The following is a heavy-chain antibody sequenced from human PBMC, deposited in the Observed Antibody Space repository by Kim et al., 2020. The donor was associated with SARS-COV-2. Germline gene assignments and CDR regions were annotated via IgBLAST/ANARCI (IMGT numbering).Heavy chain of an antibody. J-gene: IGHJ6*02. V-gene: IGHV3-23*01. Sequence: GGSLRLSCVASGFRFSSHAMTWVRQAPGKGLERVSIISGGGDTIYYADSVKGRFTVSRDNSKNTLYLQMNSLRAEDTALYFCAKDQSGNYYYYSGMDVWGPGTTVTVYS. CDR1: GFRFSSHA. CDR3: AKDQSGNYYYYSGMDV. D-gene: IGHD1-26*01. CDR2: ISGGGDTI.